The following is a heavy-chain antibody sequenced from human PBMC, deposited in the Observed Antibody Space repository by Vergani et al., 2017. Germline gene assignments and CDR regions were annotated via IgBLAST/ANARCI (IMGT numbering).Heavy chain of an antibody. D-gene: IGHD3-22*01. CDR1: GGSFSGYY. CDR3: ARRPYYYDSSGYSKYYYYGMDV. J-gene: IGHJ6*02. Sequence: QVQLQQWGAGLLKPSETLSLTCAVYGGSFSGYYWSWIRQPPGKGLEWIGEINHSGSTNYNPSLKSRVTISVDTSKNQFSLKPSSVTAADTAVYYCARRPYYYDSSGYSKYYYYGMDVWGQGTTVTVSS. V-gene: IGHV4-34*01. CDR2: INHSGST.